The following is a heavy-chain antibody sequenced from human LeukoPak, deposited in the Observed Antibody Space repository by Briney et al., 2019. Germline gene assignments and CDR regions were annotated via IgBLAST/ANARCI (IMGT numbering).Heavy chain of an antibody. D-gene: IGHD3-10*01. V-gene: IGHV4-30-2*01. CDR3: ARGVTMVRGVIFDY. CDR1: GGSISSGGYS. J-gene: IGHJ4*02. CDR2: IYHSGST. Sequence: SETLSLTCAVSGGSISSGGYSWSWIRQPPGKGLEWIGYIYHSGSTYYNPSLKSRVTISVDRSKNQFSLKLSSVTAADTAVYYCARGVTMVRGVIFDYWGQGTLVTVSS.